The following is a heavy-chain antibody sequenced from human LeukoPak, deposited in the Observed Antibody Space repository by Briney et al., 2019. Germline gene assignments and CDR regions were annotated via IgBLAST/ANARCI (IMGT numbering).Heavy chain of an antibody. Sequence: GGSLRLSCAASGFTFDDYGMSWVRQAPGKGLEWVSGINWNGGSTGYADSVKGRFTISRDNAKNSLYLQMNSLRAEDTAVYYCARSWDYYGSGSYPYWGQGTLVTVSS. CDR3: ARSWDYYGSGSYPY. CDR1: GFTFDDYG. J-gene: IGHJ4*02. D-gene: IGHD3-10*01. CDR2: INWNGGST. V-gene: IGHV3-20*04.